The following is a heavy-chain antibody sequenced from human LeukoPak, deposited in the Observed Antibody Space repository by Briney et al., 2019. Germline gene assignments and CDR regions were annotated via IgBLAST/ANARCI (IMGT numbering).Heavy chain of an antibody. V-gene: IGHV3-21*01. CDR1: GFTFSSYS. CDR3: ARAGGTAVADFFDY. D-gene: IGHD6-19*01. Sequence: TGGSLRLSCAASGFTFSSYSMNWVRQAPGKGLEWVSSISSSSSYIYYADSVKGRFTISRDNAKNSLYLQMNSLRGEDTAVYYCARAGGTAVADFFDYWGQGTLVTVSS. CDR2: ISSSSSYI. J-gene: IGHJ4*02.